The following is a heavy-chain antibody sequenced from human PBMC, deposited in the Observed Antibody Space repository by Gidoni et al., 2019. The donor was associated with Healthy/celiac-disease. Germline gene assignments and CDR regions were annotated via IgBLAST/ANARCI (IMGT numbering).Heavy chain of an antibody. D-gene: IGHD1-26*01. Sequence: EVQLVQSGAELKKPGESLTISCTASAYSFPSYWIGCVRQMPGKGLEWMGIIYPGDSDTRYSPSFQGQVTISADKSISTAYLQWSSLKASDTAMYYCARQGGSYWAKVFDYWGQGTLVTVSS. J-gene: IGHJ4*02. CDR1: AYSFPSYW. CDR3: ARQGGSYWAKVFDY. CDR2: IYPGDSDT. V-gene: IGHV5-51*01.